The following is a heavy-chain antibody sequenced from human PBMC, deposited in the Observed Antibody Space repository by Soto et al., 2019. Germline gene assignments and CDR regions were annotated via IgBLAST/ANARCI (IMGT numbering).Heavy chain of an antibody. CDR3: ARGGRVYAPRYSYYYGMDV. V-gene: IGHV4-61*01. CDR2: LYYSGIT. Sequence: SENLSLTCTVSGGSVSSGSYYWSWVRQPPGKGLEWIGYLYYSGITNYNPSLKSRVTISVDTSKNQFSLKLSSVTAADTAVYYCARGGRVYAPRYSYYYGMDVWGQGSTVTVSS. J-gene: IGHJ6*02. CDR1: GGSVSSGSYY. D-gene: IGHD2-8*01.